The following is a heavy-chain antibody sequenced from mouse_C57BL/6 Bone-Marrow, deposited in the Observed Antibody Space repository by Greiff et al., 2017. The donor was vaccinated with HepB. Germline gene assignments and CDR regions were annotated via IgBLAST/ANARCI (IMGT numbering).Heavy chain of an antibody. CDR2: ISNGGGST. Sequence: EVQRVESGGGLVQPGGSLKLSCAASGFTFSDYYMYWVRQTPEKRLEWVAYISNGGGSTYYPDTVKGRFTISRDNAKNTLYLQMSRLKSEDTAMYYCARHGSNLRRGYFDVWGTGTTVTVSS. CDR1: GFTFSDYY. V-gene: IGHV5-12*01. D-gene: IGHD2-5*01. J-gene: IGHJ1*03. CDR3: ARHGSNLRRGYFDV.